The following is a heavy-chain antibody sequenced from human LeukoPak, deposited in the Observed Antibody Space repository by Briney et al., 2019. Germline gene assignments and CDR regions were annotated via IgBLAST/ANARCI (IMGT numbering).Heavy chain of an antibody. CDR3: AKAAGYSTSWSDY. CDR2: INTDGSST. Sequence: GGSLRLSCAASGFTFSGYWMHWVRHAPGKGLVWVSRINTDGSSTRYADSVKGRFTISRDNAKNTLYLQMNSLRAEDTAVYYCAKAAGYSTSWSDYWGQGTLVTVSS. J-gene: IGHJ4*02. D-gene: IGHD6-13*01. V-gene: IGHV3-74*01. CDR1: GFTFSGYW.